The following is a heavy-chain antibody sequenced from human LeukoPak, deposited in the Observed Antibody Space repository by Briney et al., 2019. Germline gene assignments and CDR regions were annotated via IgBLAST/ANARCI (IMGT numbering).Heavy chain of an antibody. D-gene: IGHD1-26*01. CDR1: GGSINSHF. J-gene: IGHJ4*02. V-gene: IGHV4-59*11. CDR2: IHSTGST. CDR3: ARDGYSGSALFDY. Sequence: SETLSLTCTVSGGSINSHFWSWIRQPPGKGLEWIGYIHSTGSTNYNPSLKSRVTISVDTSRNQFSLKLSSVTAADTAVYYCARDGYSGSALFDYWGQGALVTVSS.